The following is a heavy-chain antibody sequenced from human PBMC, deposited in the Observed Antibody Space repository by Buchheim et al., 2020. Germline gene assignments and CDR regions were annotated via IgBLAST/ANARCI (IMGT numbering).Heavy chain of an antibody. D-gene: IGHD6-6*01. Sequence: QVQLVQSGAEVKKPGASVKVSCKASGYTFTGYYMHWVRQAPGQGLEWMGWVNPNSGGTNYAQKFQGWVTMNRDTSISTAYMELSRLGSDDTAVYYCARGGSSSGYYYYYYSMDVWGQGTT. V-gene: IGHV1-2*04. CDR1: GYTFTGYY. CDR3: ARGGSSSGYYYYYYSMDV. J-gene: IGHJ6*02. CDR2: VNPNSGGT.